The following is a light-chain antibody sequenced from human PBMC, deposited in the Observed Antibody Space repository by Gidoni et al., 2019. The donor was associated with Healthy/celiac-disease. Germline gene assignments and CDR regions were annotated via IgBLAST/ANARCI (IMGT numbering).Light chain of an antibody. CDR1: QSVSSSY. V-gene: IGKV3-20*01. CDR3: QQYGSSPPWT. J-gene: IGKJ1*01. CDR2: CAS. Sequence: EIVLTQSPGTLSLSPGERATLSCRASQSVSSSYLAWYQQKPGQAPRLLIYCASSRATGIPDRFSGSVSGTDFTLTISRLEPEDFAVYYCQQYGSSPPWTFGQGTKVEIK.